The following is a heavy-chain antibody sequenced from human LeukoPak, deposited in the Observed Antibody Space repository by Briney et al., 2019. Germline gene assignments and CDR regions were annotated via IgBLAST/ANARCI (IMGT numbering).Heavy chain of an antibody. Sequence: SETLSLTCTVSGGSISSYYWSWIRQPAGKGLEWIGRIYTSGSTYYNPSLKSRATISVDTSKNQFSLKLSSVTAADTAVYYCARRPRAAAGTGLFGYWGQGTLVTVSS. CDR3: ARRPRAAAGTGLFGY. J-gene: IGHJ4*02. CDR1: GGSISSYY. D-gene: IGHD6-13*01. V-gene: IGHV4-4*07. CDR2: IYTSGST.